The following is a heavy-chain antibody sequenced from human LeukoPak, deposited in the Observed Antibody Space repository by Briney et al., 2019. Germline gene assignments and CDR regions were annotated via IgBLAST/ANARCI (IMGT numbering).Heavy chain of an antibody. J-gene: IGHJ6*04. V-gene: IGHV4-30-2*06. CDR3: ARVHYDVLTGYLGGMDV. CDR1: GVSISSDSYS. CDR2: VYHSGSA. Sequence: SQTLSLTCAVSGVSISSDSYSWAWLRQSPPKGLEWIGYVYHSGSAYYNPSFESRITMSADRSKNQFSLKLSSVTAADTAVYYCARVHYDVLTGYLGGMDVWGKGTTVTVSS. D-gene: IGHD3-9*01.